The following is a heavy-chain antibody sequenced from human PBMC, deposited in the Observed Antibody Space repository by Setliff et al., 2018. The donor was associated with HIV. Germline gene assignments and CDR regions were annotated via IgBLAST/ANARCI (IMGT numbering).Heavy chain of an antibody. CDR1: GFGFSGYF. CDR2: IGYSGTPI. D-gene: IGHD6-19*01. CDR3: VSASGWYNLFDY. J-gene: IGHJ4*02. V-gene: IGHV3-11*01. Sequence: PGGSLRLSCAASGFGFSGYFMSRIRQTPRKGLEWISYIGYSGTPIYYADSVKGRFTISRDNSKNTLYLQMNSLRAEDTAVYYCVSASGWYNLFDYWGQGTLVTVSS.